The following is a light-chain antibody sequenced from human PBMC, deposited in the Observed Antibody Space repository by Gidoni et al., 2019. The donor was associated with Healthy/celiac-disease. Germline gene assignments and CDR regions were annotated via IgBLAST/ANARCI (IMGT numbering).Light chain of an antibody. CDR1: QSISSY. CDR2: AAS. CDR3: QQSYSTRWT. J-gene: IGKJ1*01. Sequence: DIQMTQSPSSLSASVGDRVTITCRARQSISSYLNWYQQKPGKAPKLLIYAASSLQSGVPSRFSGSGSGTDFTLTSSSLQPEDFATYYCQQSYSTRWTFGQGAKVEIK. V-gene: IGKV1-39*01.